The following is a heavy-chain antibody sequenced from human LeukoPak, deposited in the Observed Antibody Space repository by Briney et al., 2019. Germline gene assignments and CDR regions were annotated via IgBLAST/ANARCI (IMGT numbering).Heavy chain of an antibody. CDR1: GGSISSSSYY. J-gene: IGHJ5*02. CDR2: IYYSGST. D-gene: IGHD6-19*01. V-gene: IGHV4-39*07. CDR3: ARERVQMGGIAVAGTWFDP. Sequence: SETLSLTCTVSGGSISSSSYYWGWIRQPPGKGLEWIGSIYYSGSTYYNPSLKSRVTISVDTSKNQFSLKLSSVTAADTAVYYCARERVQMGGIAVAGTWFDPWGQGTLVTVSS.